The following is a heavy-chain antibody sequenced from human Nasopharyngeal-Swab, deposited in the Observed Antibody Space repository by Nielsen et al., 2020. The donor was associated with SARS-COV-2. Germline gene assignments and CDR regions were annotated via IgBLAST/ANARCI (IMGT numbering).Heavy chain of an antibody. D-gene: IGHD6-19*01. V-gene: IGHV3-30*03. CDR3: ARGGYSSGYEVDY. J-gene: IGHJ4*02. Sequence: GESLKISCAASGFTFSSYGMHWVSQAPGKVLEWVAVISYDGSNKYYADSVKGRFTISRDNSKNTLYLQMNSLRAEDTAVYYCARGGYSSGYEVDYWGQGTLVTVSS. CDR2: ISYDGSNK. CDR1: GFTFSSYG.